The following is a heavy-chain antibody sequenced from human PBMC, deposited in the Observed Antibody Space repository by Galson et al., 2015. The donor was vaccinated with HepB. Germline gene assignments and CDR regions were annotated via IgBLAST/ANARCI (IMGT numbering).Heavy chain of an antibody. CDR3: ARSYYYDSSHTPDF. J-gene: IGHJ4*02. V-gene: IGHV3-33*08. D-gene: IGHD3-22*01. Sequence: SLRLSCAASGFIFSTYGMHWVRRAPGEGLEWVAHIWYDGSNKHYADSVKGRFTISRDNSDDTLYLQMDSLRAEDTAVYYCARSYYYDSSHTPDFWGQGTLVTVSS. CDR1: GFIFSTYG. CDR2: IWYDGSNK.